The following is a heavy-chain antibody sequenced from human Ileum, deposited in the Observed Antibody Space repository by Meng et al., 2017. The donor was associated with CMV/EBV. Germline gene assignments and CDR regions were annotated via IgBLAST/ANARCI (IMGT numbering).Heavy chain of an antibody. V-gene: IGHV3-23*03. CDR1: GFTFSSYA. CDR2: INSGGSST. J-gene: IGHJ6*02. D-gene: IGHD3-22*01. Sequence: GESLKISCAASGFTFSSYAMNWVRQAPGKGLEWVSVINSGGSSTYYADSVKGRFTISRDNSKDTLYLQMNSLRAEDTAVYYCAKVGPPGSSGYFYYGMDVWGQGTTVTVSS. CDR3: AKVGPPGSSGYFYYGMDV.